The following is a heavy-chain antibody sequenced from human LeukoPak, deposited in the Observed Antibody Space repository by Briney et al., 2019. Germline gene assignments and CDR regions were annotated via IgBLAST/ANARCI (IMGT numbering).Heavy chain of an antibody. CDR3: ARDPKGTGTTPNWFDP. D-gene: IGHD1-7*01. CDR2: IKQDGSEK. Sequence: SGGSLRLSCAASGFTFSSYWMSWVRQAPGKGLEWVANIKQDGSEKYYVDSVKGRFTISRDNSKNTLYLQMNSLRAEDTAVYYCARDPKGTGTTPNWFDPWGQGTLVTVSS. CDR1: GFTFSSYW. J-gene: IGHJ5*02. V-gene: IGHV3-7*01.